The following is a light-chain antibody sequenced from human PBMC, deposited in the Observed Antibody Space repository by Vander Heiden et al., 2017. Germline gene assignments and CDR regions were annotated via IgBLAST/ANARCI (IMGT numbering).Light chain of an antibody. Sequence: SYVLTQPPSVSVAPGPTARITGGGNNSGSKTVHWYQQKPGQAPVLVVYDDSDRPSGIPERFSGSNSGNTATLTISRVEAGDEADYYCQVWDSSSDHRVFGGGTKLTVL. CDR2: DDS. J-gene: IGLJ3*02. CDR1: NSGSKT. V-gene: IGLV3-21*02. CDR3: QVWDSSSDHRV.